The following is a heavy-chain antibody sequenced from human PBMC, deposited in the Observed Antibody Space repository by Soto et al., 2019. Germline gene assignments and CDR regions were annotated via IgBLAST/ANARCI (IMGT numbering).Heavy chain of an antibody. CDR1: GDSISSYY. CDR2: TYSTGDT. D-gene: IGHD6-19*01. CDR3: AREYTETVDGPTPFYFDY. V-gene: IGHV4-4*07. Sequence: PSETLSLTCSVSGDSISSYYWSWIRQSAGKGLEWIGRTYSTGDTNYNPSLKNRLTMSVDTSKNQLSLKLSSVTAADTAVYYCAREYTETVDGPTPFYFDYWGQGTPVTVSS. J-gene: IGHJ4*02.